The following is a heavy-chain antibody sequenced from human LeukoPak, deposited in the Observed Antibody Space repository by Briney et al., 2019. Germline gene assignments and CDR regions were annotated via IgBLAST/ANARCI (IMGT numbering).Heavy chain of an antibody. CDR2: IRYDGSNK. CDR3: AKVPYNWNDVDPFDY. Sequence: EGSLRLSCAASGFTFSSYGMHWVRQAPGKGLEWVAFIRYDGSNKYYADSVKGRFTISRDNSKNTLYLQMNSLRAEDTAVYYCAKVPYNWNDVDPFDYWGQGTLVTVSS. D-gene: IGHD1-20*01. J-gene: IGHJ4*02. CDR1: GFTFSSYG. V-gene: IGHV3-30*02.